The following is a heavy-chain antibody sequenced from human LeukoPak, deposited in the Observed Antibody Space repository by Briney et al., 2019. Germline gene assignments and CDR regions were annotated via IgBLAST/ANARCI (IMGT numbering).Heavy chain of an antibody. Sequence: GGSLRLSCAASGFTFSNFDMHWVRQAPGEGLEWVAVISHDGSNKFYVDSVKGRFTISRDNSQNTLYLQMNRLRGEDTAVYYCARGGYYTMDVWGQGTTVSVSS. CDR2: ISHDGSNK. V-gene: IGHV3-30*03. CDR1: GFTFSNFD. J-gene: IGHJ6*03. CDR3: ARGGYYTMDV.